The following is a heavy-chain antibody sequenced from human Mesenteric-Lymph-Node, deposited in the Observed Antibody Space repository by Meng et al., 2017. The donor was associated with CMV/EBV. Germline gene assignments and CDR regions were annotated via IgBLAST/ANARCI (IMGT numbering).Heavy chain of an antibody. V-gene: IGHV4-30-4*08. D-gene: IGHD7-27*01. CDR2: IDIGGST. J-gene: IGHJ4*02. CDR3: ARGRELGIDY. CDR1: GGSIISGNYY. Sequence: SETLSLTCSVSGGSIISGNYYWSWIRQLPGRGLEWIGYIDIGGSTFYNPSLKSRVTISVDTSKNQFSLKLSSVTAADTAVYYCARGRELGIDYWGQGTLVTVSS.